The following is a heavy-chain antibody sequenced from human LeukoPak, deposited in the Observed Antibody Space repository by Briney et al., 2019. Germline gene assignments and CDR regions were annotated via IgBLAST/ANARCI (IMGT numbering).Heavy chain of an antibody. CDR2: ISGSGGST. Sequence: GGSLRLSCAASGFTFSSYAMSWVRQAPGKGLEWVSAISGSGGSTYYADSVEGRFTISRDNSKNTLYLQMNSLRAEDTAVYYCARSSGWWSLDYWGQGTLVTVSS. D-gene: IGHD6-19*01. J-gene: IGHJ4*02. CDR1: GFTFSSYA. CDR3: ARSSGWWSLDY. V-gene: IGHV3-23*01.